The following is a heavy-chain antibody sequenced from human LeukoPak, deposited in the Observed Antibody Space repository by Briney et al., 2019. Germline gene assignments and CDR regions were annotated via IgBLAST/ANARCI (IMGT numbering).Heavy chain of an antibody. CDR3: ARGPRYYYDSSGYYFLDY. V-gene: IGHV3-7*01. Sequence: GGPLRLSYAASGFTYSSYWMSWVRQAPGKGREGVANIKQDGYARYYVDSVKGRFTISRINAKNSLYLQMIRLRAEDTAVYYCARGPRYYYDSSGYYFLDYWGQGTLVTVSS. D-gene: IGHD3-22*01. J-gene: IGHJ4*02. CDR1: GFTYSSYW. CDR2: IKQDGYAR.